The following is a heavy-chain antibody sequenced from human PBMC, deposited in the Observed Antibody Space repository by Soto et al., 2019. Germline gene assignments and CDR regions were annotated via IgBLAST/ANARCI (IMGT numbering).Heavy chain of an antibody. Sequence: QVHLVESGGGVVQPGGSLRLSCAASGFNFRGFTMHWVRQAPDKGLEWLSVISYAGDYKNYADSVRGRISISRVNSKNTLFLQMNSLRPDDTAVYFCAREPWGYSGSAKHFDYWGQGSLVIVSS. CDR1: GFNFRGFT. V-gene: IGHV3-30-3*01. J-gene: IGHJ4*02. CDR2: ISYAGDYK. CDR3: AREPWGYSGSAKHFDY. D-gene: IGHD6-25*01.